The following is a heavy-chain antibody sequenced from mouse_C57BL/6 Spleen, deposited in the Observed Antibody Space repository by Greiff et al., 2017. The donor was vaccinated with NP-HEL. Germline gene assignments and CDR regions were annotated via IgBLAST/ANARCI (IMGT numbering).Heavy chain of an antibody. D-gene: IGHD1-1*02. Sequence: VQLQQPGAELVKPGASVKLSCKASGYTFTSYWMHWVKQRPGQGLEWIGMIHPNSGSTNYNEKFKSKATLTVDKSSSTAYMQLSSLTSEDSAVYYCARNLWNKDYAMDYWGQGTSVTVSS. J-gene: IGHJ4*01. CDR1: GYTFTSYW. V-gene: IGHV1-64*01. CDR2: IHPNSGST. CDR3: ARNLWNKDYAMDY.